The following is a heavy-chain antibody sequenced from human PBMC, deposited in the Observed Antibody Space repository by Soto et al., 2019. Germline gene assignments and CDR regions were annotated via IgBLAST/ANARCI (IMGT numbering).Heavy chain of an antibody. CDR2: IKQDGSEK. D-gene: IGHD2-8*01. CDR3: AKERDNGADRYYFDD. Sequence: GGSLRLSCAASGFTFSSYWMSWVRQAPGKGLEWVANIKQDGSEKYYVDSVKGRFTISRDQSKNTLYLQMHSLRAEDTAVYFCAKERDNGADRYYFDDWGQGTLVTVSS. CDR1: GFTFSSYW. J-gene: IGHJ4*02. V-gene: IGHV3-7*03.